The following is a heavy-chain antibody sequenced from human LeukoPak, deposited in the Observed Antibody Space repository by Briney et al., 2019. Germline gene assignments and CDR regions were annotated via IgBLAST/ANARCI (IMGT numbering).Heavy chain of an antibody. Sequence: QAGGSLRLSCAASGFTVSSNYMSWVRQAPGKGLEWVSVIYSGGSSYYADSVKGRFTISRDNSKNTLYLQMNSLRAEDTAVYYCARDLGYYDSSGLGAFDIWGQGTMVTVSS. CDR2: IYSGGSS. V-gene: IGHV3-66*01. CDR3: ARDLGYYDSSGLGAFDI. J-gene: IGHJ3*02. CDR1: GFTVSSNY. D-gene: IGHD3-22*01.